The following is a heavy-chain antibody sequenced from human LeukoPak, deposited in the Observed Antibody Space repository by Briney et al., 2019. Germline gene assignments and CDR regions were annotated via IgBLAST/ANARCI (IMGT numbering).Heavy chain of an antibody. CDR2: ISSSGSTI. J-gene: IGHJ4*02. CDR1: GFTFSGYE. Sequence: GGSLRLSCAASGFTFSGYEMNWVRQAPGKGLEWVSYISSSGSTIYYADSVKGRFTISRDNAKNSLYLQMNSLRAEDTAVYYCARGRGRYYYGSGSSHFDYWGQGTLVTVSS. V-gene: IGHV3-48*03. D-gene: IGHD3-10*01. CDR3: ARGRGRYYYGSGSSHFDY.